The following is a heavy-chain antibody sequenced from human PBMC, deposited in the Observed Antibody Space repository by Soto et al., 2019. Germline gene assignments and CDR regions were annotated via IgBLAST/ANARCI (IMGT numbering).Heavy chain of an antibody. Sequence: ETLSLTCTVSGASISSYYWSWIRQPPGKGLEWIAYIYYSGTTNYNPSLKSRVTISVDTSKNQFSLKLSSVTAADTAVYFCARVGIYCSGGTCYSDAFDLXGQGTMVTVSS. CDR2: IYYSGTT. V-gene: IGHV4-59*12. CDR1: GASISSYY. CDR3: ARVGIYCSGGTCYSDAFDL. D-gene: IGHD2-15*01. J-gene: IGHJ3*01.